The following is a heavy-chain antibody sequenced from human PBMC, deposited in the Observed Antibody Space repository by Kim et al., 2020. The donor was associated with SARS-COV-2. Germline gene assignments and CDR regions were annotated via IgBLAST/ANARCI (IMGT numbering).Heavy chain of an antibody. CDR1: GFTFSSYG. V-gene: IGHV3-30*18. J-gene: IGHJ6*02. Sequence: GGSLRLSCAASGFTFSSYGMHWVRQAPGKGLEWVAVISYDGSNKYYADSVKGRFTISRDNSKNTLYLQMNSLRAEDTAVYYCAKGARYSYGSYYGMDVWGQGTTVTVSS. D-gene: IGHD5-18*01. CDR3: AKGARYSYGSYYGMDV. CDR2: ISYDGSNK.